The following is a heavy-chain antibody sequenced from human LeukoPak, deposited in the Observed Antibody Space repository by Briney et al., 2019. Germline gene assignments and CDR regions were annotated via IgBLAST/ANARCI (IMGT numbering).Heavy chain of an antibody. V-gene: IGHV1-69*06. D-gene: IGHD1-20*01. CDR1: GGTFSSYA. J-gene: IGHJ4*02. CDR3: ARGITGTTYRRGAFDY. Sequence: ASVKVSCKASGGTFSSYAISWVRQAPGQGLEWMGGIIPIFGTANYAQKFQGRVTITADKSTSTAYMELSSLRSEDTAVYYCARGITGTTYRRGAFDYWGQGTLVTVSS. CDR2: IIPIFGTA.